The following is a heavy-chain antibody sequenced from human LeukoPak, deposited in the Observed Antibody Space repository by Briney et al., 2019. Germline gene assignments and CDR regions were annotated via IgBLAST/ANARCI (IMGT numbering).Heavy chain of an antibody. D-gene: IGHD5-18*01. CDR3: ARLNLGYGYFLEATKHDY. V-gene: IGHV3-30-3*01. CDR2: ISYDDGTNK. J-gene: IGHJ4*02. Sequence: GGSLRLSCAASGFAFSTYPMHWVRQAPGKGLEWVAVISYDDGTNKYYADSVKGRFTISRDNSKNTLYLQMNSLRAEDTAVYYCARLNLGYGYFLEATKHDYWGQGTLVTVSS. CDR1: GFAFSTYP.